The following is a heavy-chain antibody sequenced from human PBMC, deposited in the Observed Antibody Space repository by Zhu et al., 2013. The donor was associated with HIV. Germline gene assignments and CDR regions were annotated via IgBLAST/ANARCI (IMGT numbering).Heavy chain of an antibody. D-gene: IGHD6-6*01. CDR3: ARVRSYPARPGQKNNWFDP. CDR1: GGTFSSYT. Sequence: QVQLVQSGAEVKKPGSSVKVSCKASGGTFSSYTISWVRQAPGQGLEWMGRIIPILGIANYAQKLQGRVTMTTDTSTSTAYMELRSLRSDDTAVYYCARVRSYPARPGQKNNWFDPWGQGTLVTVSS. CDR2: IIPILGIA. V-gene: IGHV1-69*02. J-gene: IGHJ5*02.